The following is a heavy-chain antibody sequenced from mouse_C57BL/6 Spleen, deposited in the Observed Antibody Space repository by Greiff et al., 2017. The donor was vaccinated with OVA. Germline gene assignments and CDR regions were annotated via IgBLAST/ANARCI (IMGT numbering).Heavy chain of an antibody. V-gene: IGHV1-26*01. CDR3: ARGYPYAMDD. CDR1: GYTFTDYY. J-gene: IGHJ4*01. D-gene: IGHD1-2*01. CDR2: INPNNGGT. Sequence: EVQLPQSGPELVKPGASVKISCTASGYTFTDYYMNWVKQSHGTSLEWIGDINPNNGGTRYNQKFQGKATLTVDKSSSTAYMELRSLTSENSAVDYCARGYPYAMDDWGQGTSVTVSS.